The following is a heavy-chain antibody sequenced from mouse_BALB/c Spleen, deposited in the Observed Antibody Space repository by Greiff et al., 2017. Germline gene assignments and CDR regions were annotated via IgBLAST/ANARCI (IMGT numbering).Heavy chain of an antibody. CDR2: ISSGGVST. J-gene: IGHJ1*01. CDR3: ARRDGYYVSWYLDV. Sequence: EVQGVESGGGLVKPGGSLKLSCAASGFAFSSYDMSWVRQTPEKRLEWVAYISSGGVSTYYPDTVKGRFTISRDNAKNTLYLQMSSLKSEDTAMYYCARRDGYYVSWYLDVWGAGTTVTVSS. V-gene: IGHV5-12-1*01. D-gene: IGHD2-3*01. CDR1: GFAFSSYD.